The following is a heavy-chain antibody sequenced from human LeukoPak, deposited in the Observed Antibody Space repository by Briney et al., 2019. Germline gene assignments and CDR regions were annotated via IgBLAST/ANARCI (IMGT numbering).Heavy chain of an antibody. J-gene: IGHJ1*01. CDR3: ARDGHYDILTGYFQD. CDR2: IYSGGTT. D-gene: IGHD3-9*01. Sequence: PGGSLRLSCAASGFTVSGNYMSWVRQAPGKGLEWVSLIYSGGTTYYADSVKGRFTISRDNAKNSLYLQMNSLRAEDTAVYYCARDGHYDILTGYFQDWGQGTLVTVSS. V-gene: IGHV3-53*01. CDR1: GFTVSGNY.